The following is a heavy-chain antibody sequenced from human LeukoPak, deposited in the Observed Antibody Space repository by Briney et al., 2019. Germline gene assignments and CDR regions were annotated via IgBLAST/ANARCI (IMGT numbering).Heavy chain of an antibody. CDR3: ARGTWILSMDV. V-gene: IGHV4-4*07. Sequence: GSLRLSCAASGFTFSSYWMSWIRQPAGKGLEWIGRIYTSGSTNYNPSLKSRVTISVDTSKNQFSLKLSSVTAADTAVYYCARGTWILSMDVWGKGTTVTVSS. CDR2: IYTSGST. J-gene: IGHJ6*03. D-gene: IGHD5-18*01. CDR1: GFTFSSYW.